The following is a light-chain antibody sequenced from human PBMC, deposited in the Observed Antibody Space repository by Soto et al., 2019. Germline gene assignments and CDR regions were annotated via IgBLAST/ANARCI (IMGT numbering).Light chain of an antibody. Sequence: QSALTQPPSASGSPGQSVTISCTGSRGDVGGYDFVSWYQQYPGKAPKLLIFEVRNRPSGVPDRFSGSKSGNTASLTVSGLQADDEADYYCSSFAGSNTWVFGGGTKLTVL. CDR2: EVR. V-gene: IGLV2-8*01. CDR1: RGDVGGYDF. CDR3: SSFAGSNTWV. J-gene: IGLJ3*02.